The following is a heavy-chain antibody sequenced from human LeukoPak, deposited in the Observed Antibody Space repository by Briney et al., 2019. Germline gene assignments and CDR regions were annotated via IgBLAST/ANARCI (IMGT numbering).Heavy chain of an antibody. Sequence: SETLSLTCTVSGGSISSYYWSWIRQPAGKGLEWTGRIYTSGSTNYNPSLKSRVTMSVDTSKNQFSLKLSSVTAADTAVYYCARDYVDTAMVYFDYWGQGTLVTVSS. D-gene: IGHD5-18*01. J-gene: IGHJ4*02. CDR3: ARDYVDTAMVYFDY. CDR1: GGSISSYY. CDR2: IYTSGST. V-gene: IGHV4-4*07.